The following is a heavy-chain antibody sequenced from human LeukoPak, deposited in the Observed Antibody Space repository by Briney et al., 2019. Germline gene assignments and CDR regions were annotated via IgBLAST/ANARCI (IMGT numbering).Heavy chain of an antibody. J-gene: IGHJ4*02. Sequence: SETLSLTCTVSGGSISSYYWSWIRQPAGKGLEWIGRIYTSGSTNYNPSLKSRVTMSVDTSKNQFSLKLSSVTAADTAVYYCARGDSSSWIKGYFDYWGQGTLVTVSS. CDR3: ARGDSSSWIKGYFDY. CDR1: GGSISSYY. V-gene: IGHV4-4*07. CDR2: IYTSGST. D-gene: IGHD6-13*01.